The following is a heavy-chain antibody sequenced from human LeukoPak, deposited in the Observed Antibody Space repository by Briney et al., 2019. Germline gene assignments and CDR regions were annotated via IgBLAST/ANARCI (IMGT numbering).Heavy chain of an antibody. CDR3: TRDRYNWNDEFDY. Sequence: GGSLRLSCAGSGFTFSGSAMHWVRQASGKGLGWVGRIRNKANSYATAYAASVKGRFTISRDDSKNTAYLQMNSLKTEDTAVYYCTRDRYNWNDEFDYWGQGTLVTVSS. CDR1: GFTFSGSA. J-gene: IGHJ4*02. D-gene: IGHD1-1*01. CDR2: IRNKANSYAT. V-gene: IGHV3-73*01.